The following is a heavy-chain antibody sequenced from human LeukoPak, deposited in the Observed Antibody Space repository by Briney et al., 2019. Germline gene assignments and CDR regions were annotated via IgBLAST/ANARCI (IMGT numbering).Heavy chain of an antibody. CDR3: ARGFGLRWNSYFDY. Sequence: ASVKVSCKASGYTFTGYYMHWVRQAPGQGLEWMGWINPNSGGTNYAQKFQGRVTITADKSTSTAYMELSSLRSEDTAVYYCARGFGLRWNSYFDYWGQGTLVTVSS. CDR2: INPNSGGT. D-gene: IGHD1-7*01. J-gene: IGHJ4*02. V-gene: IGHV1-2*02. CDR1: GYTFTGYY.